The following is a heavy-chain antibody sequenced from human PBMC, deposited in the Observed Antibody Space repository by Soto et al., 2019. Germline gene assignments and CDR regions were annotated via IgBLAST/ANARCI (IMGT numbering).Heavy chain of an antibody. J-gene: IGHJ5*02. CDR1: GFNFEKFS. Sequence: GGSLRLSCTASGFNFEKFSMSWVRQAPGKGLEWVSSISGSGEHIYYADSMKGRFTISRDNRKNSLFLQMDDLRAAEDTAVYYCARASYDSSGYYYVGNWFDPWGQGTLVTVSS. CDR3: ARASYDSSGYYYVGNWFDP. D-gene: IGHD3-22*01. CDR2: ISGSGEHI. V-gene: IGHV3-21*06.